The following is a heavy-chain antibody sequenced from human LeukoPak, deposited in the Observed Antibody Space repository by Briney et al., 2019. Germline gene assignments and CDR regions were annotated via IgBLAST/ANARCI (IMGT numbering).Heavy chain of an antibody. D-gene: IGHD3-10*01. J-gene: IGHJ5*02. CDR2: IIPIFGTA. CDR3: ATPRTVGSGSYYTFDP. V-gene: IGHV1-69*13. Sequence: GASVKVSCKASGGTFSSYAISWVRQAPGQGLEWMGGIIPIFGTANYAQKFQGRVTITADESTSTAYMELSSLRSEDTAVYYCATPRTVGSGSYYTFDPWGQGTLVTVSS. CDR1: GGTFSSYA.